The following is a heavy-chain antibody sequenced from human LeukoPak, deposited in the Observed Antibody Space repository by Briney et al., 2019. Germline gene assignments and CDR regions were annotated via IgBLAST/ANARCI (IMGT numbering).Heavy chain of an antibody. D-gene: IGHD6-6*01. Sequence: SETLSLTCAVYGVSFSGYYWSWIRQPPGKGLEWIGEINHSGSTNYNPSLKSRVTISVDTSKNQFSLKLSSVTAADTAVYYCARDVPARRYYYYGMDVWGQGTTVTVSS. CDR3: ARDVPARRYYYYGMDV. V-gene: IGHV4-34*01. CDR1: GVSFSGYY. CDR2: INHSGST. J-gene: IGHJ6*02.